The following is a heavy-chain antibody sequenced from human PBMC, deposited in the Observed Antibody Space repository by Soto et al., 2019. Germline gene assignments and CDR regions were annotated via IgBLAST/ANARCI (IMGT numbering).Heavy chain of an antibody. CDR2: ISSSGST. D-gene: IGHD3-22*01. J-gene: IGHJ5*02. V-gene: IGHV4-39*01. Sequence: SETLSLTCTVSGGPINSNTYFWVWIRHPPGRGLEWIASISSSGSTYYNPSLKSRVTISVDTSKNQFSLKLSSVTAADTAVYYCARHYYDSSGYYFDPWGQGTLVTVSS. CDR3: ARHYYDSSGYYFDP. CDR1: GGPINSNTYF.